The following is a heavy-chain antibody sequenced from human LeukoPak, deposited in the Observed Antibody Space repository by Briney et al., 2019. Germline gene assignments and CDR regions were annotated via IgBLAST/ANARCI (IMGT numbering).Heavy chain of an antibody. CDR1: GGSISSYY. CDR2: IYTSGST. CDR3: ARDFTMVRGARGLNWFDP. D-gene: IGHD3-10*01. V-gene: IGHV4-4*07. Sequence: SETLSLACTVSGGSISSYYWSWIRQPAGKGLEWIGRIYTSGSTNYNPSLKSRVTMSVDTSKNQFSLKLSSVTAAHTAVYYCARDFTMVRGARGLNWFDPWGQGTLVTVSS. J-gene: IGHJ5*02.